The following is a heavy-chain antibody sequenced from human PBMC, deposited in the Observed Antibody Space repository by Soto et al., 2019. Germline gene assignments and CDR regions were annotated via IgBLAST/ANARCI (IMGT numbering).Heavy chain of an antibody. J-gene: IGHJ4*02. D-gene: IGHD6-13*01. Sequence: QVQLQESGPGLVESSGTLSLTCAVSGASISNTDWWSWVRQPPGKGLEWIGEIYHSGTTNCDPSLKSRVTISLDKSKSQFSLKLTSVTAADTAVYYCAIPGAGDFDYWGRGTLVTVSS. V-gene: IGHV4-4*02. CDR1: GASISNTDW. CDR3: AIPGAGDFDY. CDR2: IYHSGTT.